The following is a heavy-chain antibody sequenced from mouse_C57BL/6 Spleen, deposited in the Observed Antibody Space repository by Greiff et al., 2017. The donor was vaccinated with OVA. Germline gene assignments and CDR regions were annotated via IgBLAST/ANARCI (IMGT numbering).Heavy chain of an antibody. Sequence: VQLQQSGPELVKPGASVKISCKASGYTFTDYYMNWVKQSHGKSLEWIGDINPNNGGTSYNQKFKGKATLTVDKSSSTAYMELRSLTSEDSAVYYCARRVSYWYFDVWGTGTTVTVSS. CDR3: ARRVSYWYFDV. J-gene: IGHJ1*03. V-gene: IGHV1-26*01. CDR2: INPNNGGT. CDR1: GYTFTDYY.